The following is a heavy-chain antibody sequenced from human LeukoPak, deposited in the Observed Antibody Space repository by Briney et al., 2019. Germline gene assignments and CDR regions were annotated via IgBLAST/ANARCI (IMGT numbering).Heavy chain of an antibody. Sequence: GGSLRLSCTASGFTFSDHAMHWVRQAPGKGLEWVTVISYHARDQFYADSVKGRFTVSRDNSRNILYLQMNSLRAEDSAVYYCAAQPCINGICYLDSWGQGTLVTVSS. CDR2: ISYHARDQ. D-gene: IGHD2-8*01. V-gene: IGHV3-30*04. CDR3: AAQPCINGICYLDS. CDR1: GFTFSDHA. J-gene: IGHJ4*02.